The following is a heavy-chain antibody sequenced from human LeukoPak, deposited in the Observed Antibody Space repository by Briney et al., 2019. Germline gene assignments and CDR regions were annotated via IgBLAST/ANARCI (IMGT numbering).Heavy chain of an antibody. J-gene: IGHJ4*02. CDR3: AKDMMAVAGNQDY. V-gene: IGHV3-30*18. CDR1: GFTFSSYG. Sequence: PGGSLRLSCAASGFTFSSYGMNWVRKAQGKGLEWVAVISYDGSNKYYADSVKGRFTISRDNSKNTLYLQMNSLRAEDTAVYYCAKDMMAVAGNQDYWGQGTLVTVSS. D-gene: IGHD6-19*01. CDR2: ISYDGSNK.